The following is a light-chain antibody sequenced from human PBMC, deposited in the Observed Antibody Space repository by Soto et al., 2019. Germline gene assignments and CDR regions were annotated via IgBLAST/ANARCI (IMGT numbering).Light chain of an antibody. V-gene: IGKV3-20*01. CDR2: GAS. CDR3: QQYGSSTLFT. CDR1: QSVSSSY. Sequence: EIVLTQSPGTLSLSPGERATLSCRASQSVSSSYLGWYQQKPGQAPRLLIYGASSRATGIPDRFSGSGSGTDFTLTISRLEPEDFAVYYCQQYGSSTLFTFGPGTKVDIK. J-gene: IGKJ3*01.